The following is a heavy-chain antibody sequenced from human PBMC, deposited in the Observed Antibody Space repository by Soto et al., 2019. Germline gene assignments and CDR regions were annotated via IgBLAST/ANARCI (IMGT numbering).Heavy chain of an antibody. CDR1: GFTFSSYG. D-gene: IGHD4-17*01. J-gene: IGHJ6*02. CDR2: IWYDGSNK. CDR3: ARDTLTVTTFSGVGGKGYYYGMDV. Sequence: QVQLVESGGGVVQPGRSLRLSCAASGFTFSSYGMHWVRQAPGKGLEWVAVIWYDGSNKYYADSVKGRFTISRDNPKNTLYLQMNSLRAEDTAVYYCARDTLTVTTFSGVGGKGYYYGMDVWGQGTTVTVSS. V-gene: IGHV3-33*01.